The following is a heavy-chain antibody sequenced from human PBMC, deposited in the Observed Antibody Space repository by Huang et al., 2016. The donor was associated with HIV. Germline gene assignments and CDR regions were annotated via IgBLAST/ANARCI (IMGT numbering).Heavy chain of an antibody. CDR2: INGDGSST. D-gene: IGHD7-27*01. V-gene: IGHV3-74*01. CDR1: GFTFSSYW. J-gene: IGHJ2*01. CDR3: ARGTRLTGLWYFDL. Sequence: EVQLVESGGGLVQPGGSLRLSCAASGFTFSSYWMDWVRQAPGKGMVGVSRINGDGSSTNYADSVKGRFTISRDNAKNTLYVQVNSLRAEDTAVYYCARGTRLTGLWYFDLWGRGTLVIVSS.